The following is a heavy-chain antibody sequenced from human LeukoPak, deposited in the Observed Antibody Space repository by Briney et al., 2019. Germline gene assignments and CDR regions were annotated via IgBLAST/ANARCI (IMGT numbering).Heavy chain of an antibody. V-gene: IGHV3-64*01. CDR1: GFTFSSYA. CDR2: ISSNGGST. CDR3: ARGWYPPPTEIYFDY. J-gene: IGHJ4*02. D-gene: IGHD6-13*01. Sequence: GGSLRLSCAASGFTFSSYAMHWVRQAPGKGLEYVSAISSNGGSTYYANSVKGRFTIDRANSKNTLYLQMGSLRAEDMAVYYCARGWYPPPTEIYFDYWGQGTLVTVSS.